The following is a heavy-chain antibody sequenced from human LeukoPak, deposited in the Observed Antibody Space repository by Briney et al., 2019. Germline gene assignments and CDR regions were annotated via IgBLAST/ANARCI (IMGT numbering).Heavy chain of an antibody. Sequence: SETLSLTCTVSGGSISSYYWSWIRQPPGKGLEWIGYIYYSGSTNYNPSLKSRVTISVDTSKNQFSLKLSSVTAADTAAYYCASRIAAAGPEDYWGQGTLVTVSS. CDR3: ASRIAAAGPEDY. D-gene: IGHD6-13*01. J-gene: IGHJ4*02. CDR2: IYYSGST. V-gene: IGHV4-59*01. CDR1: GGSISSYY.